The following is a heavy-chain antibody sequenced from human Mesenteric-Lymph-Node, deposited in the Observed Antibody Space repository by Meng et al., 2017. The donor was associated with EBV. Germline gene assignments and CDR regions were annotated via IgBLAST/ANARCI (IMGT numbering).Heavy chain of an antibody. CDR3: ARVVVGTFDN. Sequence: QVQLGGSGGGLGKPGGSLRLSCAASGFIFSDYYMTWIRQAPGKGLEWVAHISGTGRTIYYADSVKGRFTISSDSAKNSLFLQMNNLRAEDTAVYYCARVVVGTFDNWGQGTLVTVSS. CDR2: ISGTGRTI. D-gene: IGHD2-21*01. CDR1: GFIFSDYY. V-gene: IGHV3-11*01. J-gene: IGHJ4*02.